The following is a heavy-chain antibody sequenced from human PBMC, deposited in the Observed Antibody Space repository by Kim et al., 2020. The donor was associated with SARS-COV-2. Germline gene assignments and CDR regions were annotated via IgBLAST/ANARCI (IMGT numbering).Heavy chain of an antibody. J-gene: IGHJ6*02. CDR2: IYYSGST. V-gene: IGHV4-59*01. Sequence: SETLSLTCTVSGGSISSYYWSWIRQPPGKGLEWIGYIYYSGSTNYNPSLKSRVTISVDTSKNQFSLKLSSVTAADTAVYYCARDVVWSQRGAYYYGMDVWGPGTTVTVSS. CDR3: ARDVVWSQRGAYYYGMDV. CDR1: GGSISSYY. D-gene: IGHD2-21*01.